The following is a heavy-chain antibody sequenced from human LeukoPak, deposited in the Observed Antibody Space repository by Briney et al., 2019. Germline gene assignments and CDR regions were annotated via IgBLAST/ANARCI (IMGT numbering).Heavy chain of an antibody. V-gene: IGHV1-3*03. D-gene: IGHD3-22*01. CDR3: AREREDSSGYYYVLDY. CDR2: INAGNGNT. CDR1: GYTLTGYY. Sequence: ASVKVSCKASGYTLTGYYMHWVRQAPGQGLEWMGWINAGNGNTKYSQEFQGRVTITRDTSASTAYMELSSLRSEDMAVYYCAREREDSSGYYYVLDYWGQGTLVTVSS. J-gene: IGHJ4*02.